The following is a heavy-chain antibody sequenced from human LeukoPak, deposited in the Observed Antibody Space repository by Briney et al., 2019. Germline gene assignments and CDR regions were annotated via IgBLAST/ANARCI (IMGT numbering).Heavy chain of an antibody. V-gene: IGHV1-2*02. CDR3: ARDLSPKRFGPDAFDI. J-gene: IGHJ3*02. D-gene: IGHD3-10*01. CDR1: GYIFSDYY. Sequence: ASVKVSCKASGYIFSDYYMHWVRQAPGQGLEWLGWINPKSGAADYAQQFRGRVTMTRDTSINTDYMEMKRVTSDDTAVYYCARDLSPKRFGPDAFDIWGQGTMVTVSS. CDR2: INPKSGAA.